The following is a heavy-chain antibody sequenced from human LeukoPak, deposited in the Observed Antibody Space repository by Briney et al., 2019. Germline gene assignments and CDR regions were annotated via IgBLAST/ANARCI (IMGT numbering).Heavy chain of an antibody. J-gene: IGHJ3*02. CDR3: ATPYCSSISCLDVFSM. D-gene: IGHD2-2*01. V-gene: IGHV4-31*03. CDR2: KYYSGSA. CDR1: GVSVSDGRYY. Sequence: SETLSLTCNVSGVSVSDGRYYWTWIRQHPGKGLEWIGYKYYSGSAKYNPSLKSRLTISIDTSKNQFSLQLSSVTAADTATYYCATPYCSSISCLDVFSMWGQGTRVTVSS.